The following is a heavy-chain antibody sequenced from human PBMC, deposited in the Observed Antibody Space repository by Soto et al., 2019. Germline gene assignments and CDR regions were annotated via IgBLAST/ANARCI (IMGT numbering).Heavy chain of an antibody. V-gene: IGHV1-18*04. CDR2: ISAHNGKT. D-gene: IGHD1-1*01. CDR1: GYMFSRYG. CDR3: ARWITGTYSDWFDP. Sequence: QVQLVQSGAEVKKPGASVKVSCKASGYMFSRYGVTWVRLAPGQGLEWMGWISAHNGKTTYAQKLQGRVTMTTDTSPSTAYMELTSLRSDDTAVYYCARWITGTYSDWFDPWGQGTLVTVSS. J-gene: IGHJ5*02.